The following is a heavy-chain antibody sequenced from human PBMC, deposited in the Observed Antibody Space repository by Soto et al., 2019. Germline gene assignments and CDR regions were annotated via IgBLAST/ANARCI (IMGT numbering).Heavy chain of an antibody. CDR1: GYTFLNYD. CDR2: ISAYSGAT. CDR3: AMVDVYVTPSPQDV. D-gene: IGHD3-16*01. J-gene: IGHJ6*02. Sequence: ASVKVSCKASGYTFLNYDITWVRQAPGQGLEWMGWISAYSGATDYAQKVQGRVTMTIDTSTTTAYMELASLRSNDTAIYYCAMVDVYVTPSPQDVWGQGTTVTVSS. V-gene: IGHV1-18*01.